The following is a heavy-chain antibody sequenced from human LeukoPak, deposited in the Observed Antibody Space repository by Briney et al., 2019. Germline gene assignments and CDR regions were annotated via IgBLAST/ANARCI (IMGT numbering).Heavy chain of an antibody. CDR2: IIPIFGTA. Sequence: SVKVSCKDSGGTFSSYAISWVRQAPGQGLEWMGGIIPIFGTANYAQKFQGRVTITADESTSTAYMELSSLRSEDTAVYYCARGPSLAYPYNWFDPWGQGTLVTVSS. CDR3: ARGPSLAYPYNWFDP. J-gene: IGHJ5*02. CDR1: GGTFSSYA. V-gene: IGHV1-69*13.